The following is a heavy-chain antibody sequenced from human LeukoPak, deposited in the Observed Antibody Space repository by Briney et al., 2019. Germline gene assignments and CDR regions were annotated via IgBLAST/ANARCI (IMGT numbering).Heavy chain of an antibody. Sequence: GGSLRLSCAASGFTFSSYAMSWVRQAPGKGLEWVSAISGSGGSTYYADSVKGRFTISRDNSKNTLYLQTNSLRAEDTAVYYCAKRGWFGELLSAFDIWGQGTMVTVSS. CDR2: ISGSGGST. CDR1: GFTFSSYA. D-gene: IGHD3-10*01. CDR3: AKRGWFGELLSAFDI. J-gene: IGHJ3*02. V-gene: IGHV3-23*01.